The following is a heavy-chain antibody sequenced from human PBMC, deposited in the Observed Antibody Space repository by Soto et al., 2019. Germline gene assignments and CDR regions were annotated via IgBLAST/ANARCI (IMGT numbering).Heavy chain of an antibody. CDR1: GFTFSSYA. J-gene: IGHJ3*02. V-gene: IGHV3-30-3*01. CDR3: ARDSRITMIVVVILGRAFDI. D-gene: IGHD3-22*01. CDR2: ISYDGSNK. Sequence: PGGSLRLSCAASGFTFSSYAMHWVRQAPGKGLEWVAAISYDGSNKYYADSVKGRFTISRDNSKNTLYLQMNSLRAEDTAVYYCARDSRITMIVVVILGRAFDIWGQGTMVTVSS.